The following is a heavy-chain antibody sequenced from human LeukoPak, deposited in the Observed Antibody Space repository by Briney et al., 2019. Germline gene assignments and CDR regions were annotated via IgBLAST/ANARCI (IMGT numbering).Heavy chain of an antibody. V-gene: IGHV1-2*02. J-gene: IGHJ3*02. D-gene: IGHD3-16*01. CDR3: ARPGGRYDALDI. Sequence: ASVKVSCKASGYTFTGYYTHWVRQAPGQRLEWMGWINPNTGGTNYAQKFQGRVTMTRDTSISTAYMELSRLTSDDTAMYYCARPGGRYDALDIWGQGTMVTVSS. CDR2: INPNTGGT. CDR1: GYTFTGYY.